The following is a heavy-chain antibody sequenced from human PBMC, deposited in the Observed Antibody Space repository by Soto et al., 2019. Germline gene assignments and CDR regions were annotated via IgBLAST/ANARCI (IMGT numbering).Heavy chain of an antibody. J-gene: IGHJ3*02. D-gene: IGHD2-15*01. CDR1: GFTFSSYA. V-gene: IGHV3-30-3*01. Sequence: GGSLRLSCAASGFTFSSYAMRWVRQAPGKGLEWVAVISYDGSNKYYADSVKGRFTISRDNSKNTLYLQMNSLRAEDTAVYYCARDGGYCSGGSCYSDAFDIWGQGTMVTVSS. CDR2: ISYDGSNK. CDR3: ARDGGYCSGGSCYSDAFDI.